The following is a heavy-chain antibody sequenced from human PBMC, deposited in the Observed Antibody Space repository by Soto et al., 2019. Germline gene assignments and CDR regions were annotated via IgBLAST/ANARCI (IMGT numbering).Heavy chain of an antibody. J-gene: IGHJ4*02. V-gene: IGHV3-48*03. D-gene: IGHD6-13*01. CDR3: ARELAAAGSFDY. CDR2: ISTSGSTI. Sequence: LRLSCADSGFTFSRYEMNWVRQAPGKGLEWISYISTSGSTIYYADSVKGRFTISRDNAKNSLYLQMNSLRAEDTAVYYCARELAAAGSFDYWGQGTLVTISS. CDR1: GFTFSRYE.